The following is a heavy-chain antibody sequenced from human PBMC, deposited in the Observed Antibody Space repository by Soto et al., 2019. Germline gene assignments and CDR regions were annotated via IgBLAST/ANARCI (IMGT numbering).Heavy chain of an antibody. Sequence: QVQLVESGGGVVQPGRSLRLSCAASGFTFSSYAMHWVRQAPGKGLEWVAVISYDGSNKYYADSVKGRFTISRDNSKNTLYLQMNSLSAEDTAVYYCASDSVRFMVRGVIPPRGWFDPWGQGTLVTVSS. CDR3: ASDSVRFMVRGVIPPRGWFDP. CDR2: ISYDGSNK. CDR1: GFTFSSYA. V-gene: IGHV3-30-3*01. J-gene: IGHJ5*02. D-gene: IGHD3-10*01.